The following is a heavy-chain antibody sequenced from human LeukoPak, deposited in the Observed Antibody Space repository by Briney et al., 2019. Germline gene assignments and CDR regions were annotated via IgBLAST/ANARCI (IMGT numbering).Heavy chain of an antibody. CDR3: ARESESSGWYDY. J-gene: IGHJ4*02. D-gene: IGHD6-19*01. V-gene: IGHV3-53*05. CDR2: FYVGGAT. CDR1: GFSVTNNY. Sequence: GGSLRLSCAVSGFSVTNNYMSWVRQAPGKGLEWVSVFYVGGATYYADSVKGRFTISRDNSKNSLYLQMNSLRSDDTALYYCARESESSGWYDYWGQGTLVTVSS.